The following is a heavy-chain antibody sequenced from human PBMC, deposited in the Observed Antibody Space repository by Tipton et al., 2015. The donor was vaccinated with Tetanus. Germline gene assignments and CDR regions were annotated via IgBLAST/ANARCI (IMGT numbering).Heavy chain of an antibody. D-gene: IGHD3-16*01. V-gene: IGHV4-59*12. CDR3: ARDQGGGRVARLNWFDP. CDR1: GASISPYY. CDR2: IHDSGTT. Sequence: TLSLTCAVSGASISPYYWSWIRQPPGKGLEWIGSIHDSGTTNYNPSLKSRLTMSVDTSNNLFSLKLTSVTAADTAVYYCARDQGGGRVARLNWFDPWGQGTLVTVSS. J-gene: IGHJ5*02.